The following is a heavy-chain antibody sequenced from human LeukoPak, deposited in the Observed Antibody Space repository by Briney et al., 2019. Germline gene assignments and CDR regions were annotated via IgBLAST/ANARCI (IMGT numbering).Heavy chain of an antibody. CDR2: ISGSGGST. V-gene: IGHV3-23*01. J-gene: IGHJ4*02. CDR3: AKDGLENGKRRCYSSGWYGGVYFDY. Sequence: GGSLRLSCAASGFTFSSYAMSWVRQAPGKGLEWVSAISGSGGSTYYAGSVKGRFTISRDNSKNTLYLQMNSLRAEDTAVYYCAKDGLENGKRRCYSSGWYGGVYFDYWGQGTLVTVSS. CDR1: GFTFSSYA. D-gene: IGHD6-19*01.